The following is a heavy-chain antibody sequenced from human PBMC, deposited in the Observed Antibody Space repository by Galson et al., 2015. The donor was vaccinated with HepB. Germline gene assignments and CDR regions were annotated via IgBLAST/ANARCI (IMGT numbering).Heavy chain of an antibody. D-gene: IGHD6-13*01. Sequence: SLRLSCAASGFTFSSYGMHWVRQAPGKGLEWVAFIRYDGSNKYYADSVKGRFTISRDNSKNTLYLQMNSLRAEDTAVYYCAKDRPGIAAAGTDSPDYWGQGTLVTVSS. J-gene: IGHJ4*02. V-gene: IGHV3-30*02. CDR2: IRYDGSNK. CDR1: GFTFSSYG. CDR3: AKDRPGIAAAGTDSPDY.